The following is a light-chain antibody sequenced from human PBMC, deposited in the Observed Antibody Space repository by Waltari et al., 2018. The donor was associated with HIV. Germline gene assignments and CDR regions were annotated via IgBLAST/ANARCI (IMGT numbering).Light chain of an antibody. CDR3: SSYTSSSTQV. J-gene: IGLJ3*02. Sequence: QSALTQPASVSGSPGQSITISCTGTSSDVGGYHYVSWYQQHPGKAPKLMIYEVSNRPSGVSNRFSGSKSGNTASLTISGLQAEDEADYYCSSYTSSSTQVFGGGTKLTVL. CDR2: EVS. CDR1: SSDVGGYHY. V-gene: IGLV2-14*01.